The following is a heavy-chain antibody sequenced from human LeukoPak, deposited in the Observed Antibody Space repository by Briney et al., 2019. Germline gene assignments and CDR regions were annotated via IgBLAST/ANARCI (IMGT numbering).Heavy chain of an antibody. J-gene: IGHJ4*02. V-gene: IGHV1-2*02. Sequence: ASVKVSCKASGYTFTGFYIHWVRQAPGQGLEWMGWINPNSGDTDYAQRFQGRVTMTRDTSISTAYMELSRLGSDDTAVYYGAILVRGVASGDFDYWGQGTLVTVSS. CDR1: GYTFTGFY. CDR3: AILVRGVASGDFDY. D-gene: IGHD3-10*01. CDR2: INPNSGDT.